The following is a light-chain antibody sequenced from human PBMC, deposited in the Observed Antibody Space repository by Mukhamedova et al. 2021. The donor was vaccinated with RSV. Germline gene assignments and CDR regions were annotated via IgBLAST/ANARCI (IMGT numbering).Light chain of an antibody. CDR2: DTN. V-gene: IGLV7-46*01. J-gene: IGLJ1*01. Sequence: VTSGHYPYWFQQKPGQAPRTLIYDTNNKHSWTPARFSGSLLGGKAALTLSGAQPEDEADYYCLLFYGGGRHVFGPGTKVTVL. CDR1: VTSGHY. CDR3: LLFYGGGRHV.